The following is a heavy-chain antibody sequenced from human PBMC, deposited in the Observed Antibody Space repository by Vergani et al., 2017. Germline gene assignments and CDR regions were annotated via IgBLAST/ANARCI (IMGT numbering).Heavy chain of an antibody. V-gene: IGHV1-18*04. CDR2: ISAYNGNT. Sequence: QVQLVQSGAEVKKPGASVKVSCKASGYTFTSYGISWVRQAPGQGLEWMGWISAYNGNTNYAQKLQGRVTMTTDTSTSTAYMELRSLRSDDTAVYYCARDVKGYDFWSGYGPQNWFDPWGQGTLVTVSS. D-gene: IGHD3-3*01. J-gene: IGHJ5*02. CDR3: ARDVKGYDFWSGYGPQNWFDP. CDR1: GYTFTSYG.